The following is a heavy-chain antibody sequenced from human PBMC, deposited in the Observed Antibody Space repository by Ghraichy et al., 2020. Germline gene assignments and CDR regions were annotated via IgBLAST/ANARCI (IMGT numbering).Heavy chain of an antibody. CDR3: AKDRTSSTIPISYGLDV. Sequence: GGSLRLSCAVSGFTFDDYAMHWVRQAPGKGLEWVSGISWNSGRIGYADSVTGRFTISRDNAKNSLNLQMNSLRAEDTALYYCAKDRTSSTIPISYGLDVWGQGTTVTVSS. V-gene: IGHV3-9*01. CDR2: ISWNSGRI. J-gene: IGHJ6*02. CDR1: GFTFDDYA. D-gene: IGHD2-21*01.